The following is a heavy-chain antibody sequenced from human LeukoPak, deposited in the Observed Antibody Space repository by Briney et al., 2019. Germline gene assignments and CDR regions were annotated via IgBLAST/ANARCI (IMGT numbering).Heavy chain of an antibody. D-gene: IGHD5-12*01. V-gene: IGHV3-23*01. CDR2: ISGSGDST. CDR3: AKEYSGYDFDY. Sequence: PGGSLRLSCTASGFTTHYWLNWVRQSPGKGLEWVSAISGSGDSTYYADSVKGRFTISRDNSKNTLYLQMNSLRAEDTAVYCCAKEYSGYDFDYWGQGTLVTASS. CDR1: GFTTHYW. J-gene: IGHJ4*02.